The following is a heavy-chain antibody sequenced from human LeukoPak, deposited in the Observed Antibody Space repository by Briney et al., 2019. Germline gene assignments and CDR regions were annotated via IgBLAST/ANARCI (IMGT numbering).Heavy chain of an antibody. D-gene: IGHD3-10*01. CDR1: GGSFSGYY. V-gene: IGHV4-34*01. CDR3: ARGIRFGVQYYYYYYYMDV. CDR2: INHSGST. Sequence: SETLSLTCAVYGGSFSGYYWSWIRQPPGKGLEWIGEINHSGSTNYNPSLKSRVTISVDTSKNQFSLKLSSVTAADTAVYYCARGIRFGVQYYYYYYYMDVWGKGTTVTVSS. J-gene: IGHJ6*03.